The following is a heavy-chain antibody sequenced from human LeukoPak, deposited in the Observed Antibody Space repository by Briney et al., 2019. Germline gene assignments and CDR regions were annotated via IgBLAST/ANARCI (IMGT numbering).Heavy chain of an antibody. CDR2: INHSGST. V-gene: IGHV4-34*01. J-gene: IGHJ4*02. CDR3: ARQDFGGNSALDY. Sequence: GEINHSGSTNYNPSLKSRVTISIDTSKKQFSLRLRSVTAADTAVYYCARQDFGGNSALDYWGQGTLVTVSS. D-gene: IGHD4-23*01.